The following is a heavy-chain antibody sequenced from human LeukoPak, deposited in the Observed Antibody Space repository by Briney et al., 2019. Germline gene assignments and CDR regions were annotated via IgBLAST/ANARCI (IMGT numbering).Heavy chain of an antibody. J-gene: IGHJ4*02. V-gene: IGHV4-39*07. CDR1: GGSISSSSYY. CDR2: IYYSGST. Sequence: PSETLSLTCTVSGGSISSSSYYWGWIRQPPGKGLEWIGSIYYSGSTSYNPSLKSRVTMSIDTSKNQFSLKVKSVTAADTAVYYCARESNGDYSDYWGQGTLVTVSS. CDR3: ARESNGDYSDY. D-gene: IGHD4-17*01.